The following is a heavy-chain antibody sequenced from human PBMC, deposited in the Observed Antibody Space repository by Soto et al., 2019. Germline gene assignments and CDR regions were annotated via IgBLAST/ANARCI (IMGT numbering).Heavy chain of an antibody. CDR2: INHSGST. D-gene: IGHD3-10*02. CDR3: ARHGRANYYYYMDG. V-gene: IGHV4-34*01. CDR1: GGSFSGYY. J-gene: IGHJ6*03. Sequence: SETLSLTCAVYGGSFSGYYWSWIRQPPGKGLEWIGEINHSGSTNYNPSLKSRVTISVDTSKNQFSLKLSSVTAADTAVYYCARHGRANYYYYMDGWGKGNTVTVSS.